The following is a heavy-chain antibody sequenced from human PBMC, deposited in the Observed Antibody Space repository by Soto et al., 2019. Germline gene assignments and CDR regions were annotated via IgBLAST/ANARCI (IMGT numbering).Heavy chain of an antibody. J-gene: IGHJ6*02. V-gene: IGHV3-30*18. CDR1: GFSFSSYG. CDR3: AKDQQLQSTPYYFSGMDV. CDR2: IAYDGSNK. D-gene: IGHD4-4*01. Sequence: QVQLVESGGGVVQPGRSLRLSCVASGFSFSSYGMHWVRQAPGKGPEWVAGIAYDGSNKFYADSVKGRFTIFRDGSKNTVYLQMNSLRPDDTAVYYCAKDQQLQSTPYYFSGMDVWGQGTTVTVSS.